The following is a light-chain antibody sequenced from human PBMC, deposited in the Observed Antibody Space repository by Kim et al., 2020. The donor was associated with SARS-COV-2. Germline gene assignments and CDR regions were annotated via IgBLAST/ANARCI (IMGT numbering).Light chain of an antibody. V-gene: IGKV1-39*01. Sequence: SVGDRVTITCRASQNIINYLNWYQQRPGKAPELLIYTTSTLQTGVPSRFSGSGSGTDFTLTISTLQAEDVATYYCQQSYSKPLTFGGGTKVDIK. CDR3: QQSYSKPLT. J-gene: IGKJ4*01. CDR1: QNIINY. CDR2: TTS.